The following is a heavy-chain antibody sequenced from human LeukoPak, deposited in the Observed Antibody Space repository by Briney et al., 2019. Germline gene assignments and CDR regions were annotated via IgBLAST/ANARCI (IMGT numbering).Heavy chain of an antibody. J-gene: IGHJ5*02. CDR3: SREPWDRSSPRAFDP. Sequence: KPSETLSLXCAVYGGSFSGYYWSWIRQPPGKGLEWVGEINHSGSTSYNPSLKSRVTISVDTSKNRFSLKLSSVTPADTAVYYCSREPWDRSSPRAFDPWGQGTLVTVSS. D-gene: IGHD6-6*01. V-gene: IGHV4-34*01. CDR2: INHSGST. CDR1: GGSFSGYY.